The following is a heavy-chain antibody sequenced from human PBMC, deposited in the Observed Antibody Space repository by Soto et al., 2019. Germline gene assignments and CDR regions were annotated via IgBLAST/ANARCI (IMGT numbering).Heavy chain of an antibody. CDR1: GFTFSSYS. V-gene: IGHV3-21*01. J-gene: IGHJ3*02. D-gene: IGHD2-2*01. Sequence: GGSLRLSCAASGFTFSSYSMNWVRQAPGKGLWWVSSISSSSSYIYYADSVKGRFTISRDNAKNSLYLQMNSLRAEDTAVYYCARDLGYCSSTSCFHDAFDIWGQGTMVTV. CDR3: ARDLGYCSSTSCFHDAFDI. CDR2: ISSSSSYI.